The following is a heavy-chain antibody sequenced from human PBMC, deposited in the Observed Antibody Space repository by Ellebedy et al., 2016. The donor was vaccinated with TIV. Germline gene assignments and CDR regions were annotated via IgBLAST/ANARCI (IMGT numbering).Heavy chain of an antibody. CDR2: ISAYNGNT. J-gene: IGHJ4*02. CDR1: GYTFTSYG. V-gene: IGHV1-18*04. CDR3: ARSSSPYVVVVTGAFDY. Sequence: AASVKVSCKASGYTFTSYGISWVRQAPGQGLEWMGWISAYNGNTNYAQKFQGRVTITADESTSTAYMELRSLRSEDTAIYYCARSSSPYVVVVTGAFDYWGQGTLVTVSS. D-gene: IGHD2-15*01.